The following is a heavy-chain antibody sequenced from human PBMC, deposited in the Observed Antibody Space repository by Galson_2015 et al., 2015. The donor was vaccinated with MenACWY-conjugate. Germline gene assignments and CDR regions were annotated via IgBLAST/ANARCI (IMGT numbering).Heavy chain of an antibody. Sequence: SLRLCCEASGFTFSNYDMNWVRQAPGKGMEWIAHVNRETNIIDYADSVKGRFTISRDKGTNALFLQMISLRAEDTAVYYCARDHNWAFDYWGQGTLVTVSS. CDR2: VNRETNII. V-gene: IGHV3-48*01. CDR1: GFTFSNYD. J-gene: IGHJ4*02. D-gene: IGHD1-20*01. CDR3: ARDHNWAFDY.